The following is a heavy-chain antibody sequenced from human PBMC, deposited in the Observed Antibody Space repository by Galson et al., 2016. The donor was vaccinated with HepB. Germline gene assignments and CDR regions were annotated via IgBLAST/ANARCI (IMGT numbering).Heavy chain of an antibody. J-gene: IGHJ4*02. D-gene: IGHD3-16*01. CDR3: AHVSWASLWGY. CDR2: ISGSTGGI. CDR1: GLNPTTSD. V-gene: IGHV3-23*01. Sequence: SLRLSCAASGLNPTTSDISWVRQAPGKGLEWVAGISGSTGGIDYADFAEGRFIISRDKSKNTLYLQMHSLRTEDTAIYYCAHVSWASLWGYWDQGTPVTVSS.